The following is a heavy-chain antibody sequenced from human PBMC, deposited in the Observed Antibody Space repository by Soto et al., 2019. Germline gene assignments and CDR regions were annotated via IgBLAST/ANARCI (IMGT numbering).Heavy chain of an antibody. CDR1: GFSLSTSGVG. CDR3: THVGSLFDY. CDR2: IYWDDDK. D-gene: IGHD6-13*01. V-gene: IGHV2-5*02. J-gene: IGHJ4*02. Sequence: XPTQTLTLTCTFSGFSLSTSGVGVGWIRQPPGKALEWLALIYWDDDKRYSPSLKSRLTITKDTSKNQVVLSMTNLDPVDTATYYCTHVGSLFDYWGQGTLVTVSS.